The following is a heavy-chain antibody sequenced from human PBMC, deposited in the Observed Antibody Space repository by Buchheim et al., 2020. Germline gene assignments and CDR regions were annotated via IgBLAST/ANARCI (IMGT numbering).Heavy chain of an antibody. Sequence: VQLVESGGGLVRPGGSLRLSCGGYGLSVSSYSINWVRQAPGKGLEWVAHLGVTNYIYYAESVKGRFSISRDTAENLVYLQMNSLRDDDTAVYFCARDLPDGRLGPFDNWGQGTL. CDR2: LGVTNYI. D-gene: IGHD5-24*01. CDR3: ARDLPDGRLGPFDN. J-gene: IGHJ4*02. V-gene: IGHV3-48*02. CDR1: GLSVSSYS.